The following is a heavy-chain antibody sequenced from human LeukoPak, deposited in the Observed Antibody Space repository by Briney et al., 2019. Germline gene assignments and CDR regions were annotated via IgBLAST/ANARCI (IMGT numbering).Heavy chain of an antibody. Sequence: ASVKVSCKASGYTFTGYYMHWVRQAPGQGLEWMGWINPNSGGTNYAQKFQGRVTMTRDTSISTAYMELSRLRSDDTAVYYCAASTYCTNGVCSNYFDYWGQGTLVTVSS. CDR2: INPNSGGT. J-gene: IGHJ4*02. CDR3: AASTYCTNGVCSNYFDY. CDR1: GYTFTGYY. D-gene: IGHD2-8*01. V-gene: IGHV1-2*02.